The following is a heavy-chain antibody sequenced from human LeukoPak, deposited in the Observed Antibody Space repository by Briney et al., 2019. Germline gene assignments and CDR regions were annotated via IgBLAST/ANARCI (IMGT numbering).Heavy chain of an antibody. CDR1: GFTFSHYW. D-gene: IGHD6-13*01. CDR3: ARDQGYSTFDY. J-gene: IGHJ4*02. CDR2: MEQAGSER. Sequence: GGSLRLSCAASGFTFSHYWMSWVRQAPGKGLKWVANMEQAGSERNYVDSVKGRFTISRDNAKNSLYLQMNGLRVEDTAVYYCARDQGYSTFDYWGQGTLVTVSS. V-gene: IGHV3-7*04.